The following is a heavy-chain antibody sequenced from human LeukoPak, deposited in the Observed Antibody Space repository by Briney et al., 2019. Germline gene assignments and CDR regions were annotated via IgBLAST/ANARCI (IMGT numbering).Heavy chain of an antibody. CDR1: GFTFSSYA. J-gene: IGHJ4*02. CDR2: ISGNGDSA. D-gene: IGHD5-18*01. CDR3: AKDLGYSYGSY. Sequence: GGSLRLSCAASGFTFSSYAMSWARQAPGKGLEWVSAISGNGDSAYYADSVKGRFTISRDNSKNTLFLQMNSLRAEDTAIYYCAKDLGYSYGSYWGQGTLVTVSS. V-gene: IGHV3-23*01.